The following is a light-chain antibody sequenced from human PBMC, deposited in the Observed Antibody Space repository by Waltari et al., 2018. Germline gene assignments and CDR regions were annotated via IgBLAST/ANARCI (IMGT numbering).Light chain of an antibody. V-gene: IGLV4-69*01. CDR3: QTGGHGTWV. CDR1: SGHSSNI. J-gene: IGLJ3*02. CDR2: VNSEGSH. Sequence: QLVLTQSPSASASLGASVKLTCTLSSGHSSNIVACLQQQPEKGPRFLMKVNSEGSHSKGDEIPDRFSGSSSGAERYLTISSVQSEDEADYYCQTGGHGTWVFGGGTKLTVL.